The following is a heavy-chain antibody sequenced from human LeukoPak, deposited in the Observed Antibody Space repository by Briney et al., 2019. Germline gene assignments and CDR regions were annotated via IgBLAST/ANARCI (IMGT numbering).Heavy chain of an antibody. CDR3: AKDRSSSGLGVFDI. CDR2: IGGSGDRT. CDR1: GFTFTTYA. J-gene: IGHJ3*02. V-gene: IGHV3-23*01. Sequence: PGGSLRLSCAASGFTFTTYAMSWVRQAPGKGLEWVSGIGGSGDRTSYTDSVKGRFTISRDNSKNTLHLQMNSLRAEDTAVYYCAKDRSSSGLGVFDIWGQGTMVTVSS. D-gene: IGHD3-22*01.